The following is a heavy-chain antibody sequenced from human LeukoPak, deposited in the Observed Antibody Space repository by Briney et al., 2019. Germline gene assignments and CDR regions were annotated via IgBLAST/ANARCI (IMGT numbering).Heavy chain of an antibody. CDR3: ARDQEYQLLFRDYYYYYGMDV. V-gene: IGHV1-2*02. D-gene: IGHD2-2*01. CDR2: INPNSGGT. J-gene: IGHJ6*02. CDR1: GYTFTGYY. Sequence: APVKVSCKASGYTFTGYYMHWVRQAPGQGLEWMGWINPNSGGTNYAQKFQGRVTMTRDTSISTAYMELSRLRSDDTAVYYCARDQEYQLLFRDYYYYYGMDVWGQGTTVTVSS.